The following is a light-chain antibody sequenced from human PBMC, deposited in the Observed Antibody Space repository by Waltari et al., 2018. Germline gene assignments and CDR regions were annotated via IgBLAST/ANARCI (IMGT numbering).Light chain of an antibody. CDR1: QTLLYTSNNKNY. CDR3: QQYFSSPYT. V-gene: IGKV4-1*01. J-gene: IGKJ2*01. Sequence: DIVMTQSPDSLAVSLGERATINCKSSQTLLYTSNNKNYLTWYQQKSGQPPKVLIFWASTRESGVAERFNGSGSGTDFTHTINSLQPEDVAVYFCQQYFSSPYTFGQGTKLEIK. CDR2: WAS.